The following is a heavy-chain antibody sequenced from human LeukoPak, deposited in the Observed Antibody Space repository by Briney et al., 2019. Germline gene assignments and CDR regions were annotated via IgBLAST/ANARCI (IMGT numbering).Heavy chain of an antibody. CDR3: ARDYKYAFDN. Sequence: GGSLRLPCAASGFTFSDYSMNWVRQAPGKGLEWISYIGIDSGNTNYADSVKGRFTISGDKAKNSLYLRMNSLRVEDTAVYYCARDYKYAFDNWGQGTLVTVSS. CDR2: IGIDSGNT. V-gene: IGHV3-48*01. J-gene: IGHJ4*02. D-gene: IGHD5-24*01. CDR1: GFTFSDYS.